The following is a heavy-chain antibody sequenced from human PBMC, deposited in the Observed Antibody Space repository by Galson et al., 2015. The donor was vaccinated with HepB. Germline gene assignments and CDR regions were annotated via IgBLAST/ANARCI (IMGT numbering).Heavy chain of an antibody. V-gene: IGHV1-69-2*01. J-gene: IGHJ4*02. CDR2: VDPEDGET. CDR3: ARISGIRSGDY. CDR1: GYTFTDYY. D-gene: IGHD6-13*01. Sequence: VKASCKVSGYTFTDYYMHWVQQAPGKGLEWMGLVDPEDGETIYAEKFQGRVTITADTSTDTAYMELSSLRSEDTAVYYCARISGIRSGDYWGQGTLVTVSS.